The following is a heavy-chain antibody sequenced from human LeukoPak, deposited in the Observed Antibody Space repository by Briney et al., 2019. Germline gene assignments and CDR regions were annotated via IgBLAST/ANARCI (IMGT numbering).Heavy chain of an antibody. CDR1: GFTFSSFP. Sequence: GGSLRLSCAASGFTFSSFPMSWVRQAPGKGLEWVSRIRRGGSITYYADSVKGRFTISRDNSKNTLFLQMNSLRAEDTAVYYCAKSRGESYFVLWGRGILVPVCS. CDR3: AKSRGESYFVL. CDR2: IRRGGSIT. J-gene: IGHJ2*01. D-gene: IGHD4-17*01. V-gene: IGHV3-23*01.